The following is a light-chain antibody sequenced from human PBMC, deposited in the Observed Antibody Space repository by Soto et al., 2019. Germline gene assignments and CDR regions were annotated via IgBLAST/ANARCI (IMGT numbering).Light chain of an antibody. J-gene: IGKJ1*01. V-gene: IGKV1-5*01. CDR2: DAL. Sequence: DIQMTQSPSTLSASVGDRVAITFRASQSITNRLAWYQLKPGKAPKVLIYDALNLESGVPSRFSGSGYGTEFTLTIRSLQPDDFATYCCQHYGGMWTFGQGTKVDI. CDR3: QHYGGMWT. CDR1: QSITNR.